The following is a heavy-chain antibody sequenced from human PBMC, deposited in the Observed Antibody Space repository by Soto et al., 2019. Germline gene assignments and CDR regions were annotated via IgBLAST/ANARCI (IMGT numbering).Heavy chain of an antibody. Sequence: GGSLRLSCVASGFTFSIYGMHWVRQAPGQGLEWVSAISGSGGSTYYADSVKGRFTISRDNSKNTLYLQMNSLRAEDTAVYYCAKSVEYYDSSGEFDYWGQGTLVTVSS. CDR2: ISGSGGST. V-gene: IGHV3-23*01. D-gene: IGHD3-22*01. J-gene: IGHJ4*02. CDR1: GFTFSIYG. CDR3: AKSVEYYDSSGEFDY.